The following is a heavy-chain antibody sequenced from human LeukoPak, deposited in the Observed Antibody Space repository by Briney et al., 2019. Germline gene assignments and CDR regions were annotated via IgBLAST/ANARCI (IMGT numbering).Heavy chain of an antibody. CDR1: GGSISSYY. D-gene: IGHD2-15*01. Sequence: PSETLSLTCTVSGGSISSYYWNWIRQPPGKGLEWIGYIYYTGSTNYNPSLKSRVTISVDTSKNQFSLKLRSVTAADTAVYYCARLWSTDCSGGTCPHQPNYWGQGILVTVSS. J-gene: IGHJ4*02. V-gene: IGHV4-59*08. CDR2: IYYTGST. CDR3: ARLWSTDCSGGTCPHQPNY.